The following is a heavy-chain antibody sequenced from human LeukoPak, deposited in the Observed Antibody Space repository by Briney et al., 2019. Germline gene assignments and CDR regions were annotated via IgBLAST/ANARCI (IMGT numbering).Heavy chain of an antibody. Sequence: ASVKVSCKASGYTFTSYGISWVRQAPGQGLEWMGWISAYNGNTNYAQKLQGRVTMTTDTSTSTAYMELRSLRSDDTAVYYCARDGEGWEVLTNWFEPWGQGTLVTVSS. CDR3: ARDGEGWEVLTNWFEP. CDR1: GYTFTSYG. J-gene: IGHJ5*02. CDR2: ISAYNGNT. D-gene: IGHD1-26*01. V-gene: IGHV1-18*01.